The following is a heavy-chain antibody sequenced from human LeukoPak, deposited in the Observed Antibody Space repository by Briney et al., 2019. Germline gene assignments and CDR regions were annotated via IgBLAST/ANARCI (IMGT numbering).Heavy chain of an antibody. D-gene: IGHD2-21*02. CDR3: ARDQGGVTQYYYYGMDV. V-gene: IGHV3-48*04. J-gene: IGHJ6*02. Sequence: GGSLRLSCAASGFTFSSYSMNWVRQAPGKGLEWVSYISSGSSTIYYADSVKGRFTISRDNAKNSLYLQMNSLRAEDTAVYYCARDQGGVTQYYYYGMDVWGQGTTVTVSS. CDR1: GFTFSSYS. CDR2: ISSGSSTI.